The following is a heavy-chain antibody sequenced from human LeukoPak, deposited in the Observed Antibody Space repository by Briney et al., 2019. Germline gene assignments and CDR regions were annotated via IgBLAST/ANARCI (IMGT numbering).Heavy chain of an antibody. Sequence: GASVKVSCKASGYTFTSYAMHWVRQAPGQRLEWMGWIYAGNGNTKYSQEFQGRVTITRDTSASTAYMELSSLRSEDMAVYYCARANYDFWSGYYAEFDYWGQGTLVTVSS. CDR1: GYTFTSYA. CDR3: ARANYDFWSGYYAEFDY. V-gene: IGHV1-3*03. D-gene: IGHD3-3*01. J-gene: IGHJ4*02. CDR2: IYAGNGNT.